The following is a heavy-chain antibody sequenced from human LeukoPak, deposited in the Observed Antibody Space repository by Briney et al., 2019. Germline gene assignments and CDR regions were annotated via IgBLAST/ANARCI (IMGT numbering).Heavy chain of an antibody. CDR3: ARVSYGDSLDY. D-gene: IGHD4-17*01. CDR2: IYSGGST. J-gene: IGHJ4*02. CDR1: GFTVSSNY. V-gene: IGHV3-53*01. Sequence: GGSLRLSCAASGFTVSSNYMSWVRQAPGKGLEWVSVIYSGGSTYYADSVKGRFTISSDNSKNTLYLQMNSLRAEDTAVYYCARVSYGDSLDYWGQGTLVTVSS.